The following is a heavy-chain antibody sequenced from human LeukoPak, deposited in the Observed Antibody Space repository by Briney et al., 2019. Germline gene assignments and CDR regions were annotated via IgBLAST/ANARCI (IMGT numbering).Heavy chain of an antibody. J-gene: IGHJ5*02. V-gene: IGHV3-21*01. CDR1: GFTFSSYS. Sequence: GGSLRLSCAASGFTFSSYSMNWVRQAPGKGLEWVSSIGSSGSYIYYLDSVRGRFTISRDNAKNSLYLQMNSLRAEDTAVYYCARVVNWFDPWGQGTLVTVSS. D-gene: IGHD2-15*01. CDR2: IGSSGSYI. CDR3: ARVVNWFDP.